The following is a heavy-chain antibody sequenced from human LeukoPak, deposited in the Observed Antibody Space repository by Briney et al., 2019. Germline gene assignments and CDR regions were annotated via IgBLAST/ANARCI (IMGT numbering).Heavy chain of an antibody. CDR3: ATYSSLNRREFQF. Sequence: GGSLRLSCAASGFTFSSYTMDWVRQAPGKGLEWVSSISSSSSYIYYADSVKGRFTISRDNAKNSLYLQMNSLRAEDTAVYYCATYSSLNRREFQFWGQGTLLTVSS. CDR1: GFTFSSYT. CDR2: ISSSSSYI. J-gene: IGHJ1*01. D-gene: IGHD3-22*01. V-gene: IGHV3-21*01.